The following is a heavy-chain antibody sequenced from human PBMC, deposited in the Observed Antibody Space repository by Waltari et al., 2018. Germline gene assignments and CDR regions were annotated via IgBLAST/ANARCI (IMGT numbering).Heavy chain of an antibody. CDR1: GYTFTGSY. CDR2: INPNSGGT. Sequence: QVQLVQSGAEVKKPGASVKVYCKASGYTFTGSYIHWVRQAPGQGLEWMGWINPNSGGTNYAQKFQGRVTMTRDTSISTAYMELSRLRSDDTAVYYCARDRARYTAMVDYWGQGTLVTVSS. J-gene: IGHJ4*02. CDR3: ARDRARYTAMVDY. D-gene: IGHD5-18*01. V-gene: IGHV1-2*02.